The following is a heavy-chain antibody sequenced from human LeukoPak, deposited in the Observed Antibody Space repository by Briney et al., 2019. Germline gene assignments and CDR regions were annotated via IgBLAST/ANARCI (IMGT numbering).Heavy chain of an antibody. J-gene: IGHJ6*03. V-gene: IGHV3-30*04. CDR3: ARVGQQWLVRYYYYYYMDV. CDR1: GFTFSSYA. Sequence: GRSLRLSCAASGFTFSSYAMHWVRQAPGKGLEWVAVISYDGSNKYYADSVKGRFTIARDNSKNTLYLQMNSLRAEDTAVYYCARVGQQWLVRYYYYYYMDVWGKGTTVTVSS. D-gene: IGHD6-19*01. CDR2: ISYDGSNK.